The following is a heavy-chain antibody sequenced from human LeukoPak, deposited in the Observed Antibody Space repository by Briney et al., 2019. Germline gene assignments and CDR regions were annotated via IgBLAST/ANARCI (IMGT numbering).Heavy chain of an antibody. V-gene: IGHV4-59*08. CDR2: IYYSGST. Sequence: SETLSLTCTVSGGSISSYYWSWIRQPPGKGLEWIGYIYYSGSTNYNPSLKSRVTISVDTSKNQFSLKLSSVTAADTAVYYCARHSGSYLTNWFDPWGQGTLVTFSS. J-gene: IGHJ5*02. D-gene: IGHD1-26*01. CDR3: ARHSGSYLTNWFDP. CDR1: GGSISSYY.